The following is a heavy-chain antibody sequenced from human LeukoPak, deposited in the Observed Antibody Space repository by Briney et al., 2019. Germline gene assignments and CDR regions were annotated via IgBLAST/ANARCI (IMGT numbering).Heavy chain of an antibody. CDR2: IYYSGST. V-gene: IGHV4-59*08. CDR3: ARQRRAAYGMDV. D-gene: IGHD6-13*01. CDR1: GGSISSYY. J-gene: IGHJ6*02. Sequence: SETLSLTCTVSGGSISSYYWSWIRQPPGKGLEWIGYIYYSGSTNYNPSLKSRVTISVDTSKNQFSLKLSSVTAADTAVYYCARQRRAAYGMDVWGQGTTVTVSS.